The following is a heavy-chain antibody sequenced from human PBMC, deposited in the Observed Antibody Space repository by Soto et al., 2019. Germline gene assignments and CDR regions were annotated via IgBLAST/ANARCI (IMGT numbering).Heavy chain of an antibody. J-gene: IGHJ4*02. CDR2: ISYSGNT. V-gene: IGHV4-31*03. Sequence: SETLSLTCTVSGTSISSGGYYWTWIRQLPGKVLEWIGYISYSGNTSYNPSLKGRVTISVDTSKNQFSLTLSSVTAADTAVYYCARDIYGAIDSWGQGTQVTVSS. CDR3: ARDIYGAIDS. D-gene: IGHD4-17*01. CDR1: GTSISSGGYY.